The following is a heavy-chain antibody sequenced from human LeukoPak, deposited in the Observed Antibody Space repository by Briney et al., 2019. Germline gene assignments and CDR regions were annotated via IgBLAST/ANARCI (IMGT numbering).Heavy chain of an antibody. Sequence: SETLSLTCTVSGGSVSNYYWSWIRQPPGKGLEWIGYIYYSGSTNYNPSLKSRVTISVDTSKNQFSLKLSSVTAADTAVYYCARGSGSSDAFDIWGQGTMVTVSS. CDR2: IYYSGST. V-gene: IGHV4-59*02. CDR1: GGSVSNYY. J-gene: IGHJ3*02. D-gene: IGHD3-10*01. CDR3: ARGSGSSDAFDI.